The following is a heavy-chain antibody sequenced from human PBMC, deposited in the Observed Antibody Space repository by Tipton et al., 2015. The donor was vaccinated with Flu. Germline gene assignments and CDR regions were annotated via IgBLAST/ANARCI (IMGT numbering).Heavy chain of an antibody. D-gene: IGHD2-8*01. V-gene: IGHV4-59*01. CDR1: GGSISSYY. J-gene: IGHJ4*02. CDR3: ARGLGYCSNGVCYTFDY. Sequence: LRLSCTVSGGSISSYYWSWIRQPPGKGLEWIGYIYYSGSSNYNPSLKSRVTISVDTSKNQFSLKLSSVTAADTAVYYCARGLGYCSNGVCYTFDYWGQGTLVTVSS. CDR2: IYYSGSS.